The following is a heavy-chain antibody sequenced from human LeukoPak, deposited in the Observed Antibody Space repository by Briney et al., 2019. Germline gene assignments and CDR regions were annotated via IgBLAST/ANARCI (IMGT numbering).Heavy chain of an antibody. CDR3: ARVIDWPPTLLDY. D-gene: IGHD3-9*01. CDR2: ISSSSSYI. CDR1: GFTFSSYS. Sequence: PGGSPRLSCAASGFTFSSYSMNWVRQAPGKGLEWVSSISSSSSYIYYADSVKGRFTISRDNAKNSLYLQMNSLRAEDTAVYYCARVIDWPPTLLDYWGQGTLVTVSS. J-gene: IGHJ4*02. V-gene: IGHV3-21*01.